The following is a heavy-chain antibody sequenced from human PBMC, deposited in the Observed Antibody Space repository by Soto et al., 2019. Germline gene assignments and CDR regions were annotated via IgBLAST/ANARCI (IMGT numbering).Heavy chain of an antibody. CDR1: GGTFSSYA. Sequence: QVQLVQSGAEVKKPGSSVKVSCKASGGTFSSYAISWVRQAPGQGLEWMGGIIPIFGTANYAQKFQGRVTITADESTSTAYMELSSLRSEDTAVYYCARAIGYCSGGSCYLRYYYYYYGMDVWGKGTTVTVSS. CDR2: IIPIFGTA. CDR3: ARAIGYCSGGSCYLRYYYYYYGMDV. J-gene: IGHJ6*04. V-gene: IGHV1-69*01. D-gene: IGHD2-15*01.